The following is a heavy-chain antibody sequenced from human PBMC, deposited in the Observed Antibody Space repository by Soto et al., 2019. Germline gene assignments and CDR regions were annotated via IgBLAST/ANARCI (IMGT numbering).Heavy chain of an antibody. D-gene: IGHD2-2*02. CDR1: GGSISDSNDH. CDR2: FHNSGSI. V-gene: IGHV4-39*01. CDR3: ARHTSERIPARLYYYYGMDV. Sequence: PSETLSLTCTVSGGSISDSNDHWGWIRQSPGQGLEWIGSFHNSGSIHYDPPFKSRATISVGTSKNQFSLKLRSVTAADTAVYYCARHTSERIPARLYYYYGMDVWGQGTTVTVSS. J-gene: IGHJ6*02.